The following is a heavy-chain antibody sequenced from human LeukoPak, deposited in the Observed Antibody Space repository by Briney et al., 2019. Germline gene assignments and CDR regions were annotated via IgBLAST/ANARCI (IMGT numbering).Heavy chain of an antibody. CDR3: ARAGVYCSSTSCSYNWFDP. J-gene: IGHJ5*02. CDR1: GGTFSSYA. CDR2: IIPILGIA. Sequence: SVKVSCKASGGTFSSYAISWVRQAPGQGLEWMGRIIPILGIANYAQKFQGRVTITADKSTSTAYMELSSLRSEDTAVYYCARAGVYCSSTSCSYNWFDPWGQGTLVTVSS. V-gene: IGHV1-69*04. D-gene: IGHD2-2*01.